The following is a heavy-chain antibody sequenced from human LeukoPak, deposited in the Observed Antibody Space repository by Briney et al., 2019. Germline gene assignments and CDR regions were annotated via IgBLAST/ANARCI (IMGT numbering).Heavy chain of an antibody. J-gene: IGHJ5*02. CDR3: ARAGSNIAVAGTGSWFDP. CDR1: GYTFTSYA. CDR2: INAGNGNT. D-gene: IGHD6-19*01. Sequence: GASVKVSCKASGYTFTSYAMHWVRQAPGQKLEWMGWINAGNGNTNYSQEFQGRVTITRDTSASTAYMELSSLRSEDMAVYYCARAGSNIAVAGTGSWFDPWGQGTLVTVSS. V-gene: IGHV1-3*03.